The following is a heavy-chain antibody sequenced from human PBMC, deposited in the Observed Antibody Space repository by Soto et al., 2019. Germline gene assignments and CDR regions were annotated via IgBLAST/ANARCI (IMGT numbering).Heavy chain of an antibody. V-gene: IGHV3-66*01. CDR1: GFTVISNY. J-gene: IGHJ4*02. CDR3: ARDRRDDYVGFDN. Sequence: PGGSLRLSCDASGFTVISNYMSWVRQAPGKGLEWVSVMYPGGNTYYADSVKGRFTISRDNSKNTLYLQMDSLRVEDTAVYYCARDRRDDYVGFDNWGQGALVTVSS. D-gene: IGHD3-16*01. CDR2: MYPGGNT.